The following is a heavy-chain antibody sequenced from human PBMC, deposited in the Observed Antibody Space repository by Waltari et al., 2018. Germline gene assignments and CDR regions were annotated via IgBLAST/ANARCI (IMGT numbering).Heavy chain of an antibody. CDR3: AKSGRSPWAFDI. D-gene: IGHD3-10*01. Sequence: EVQLVESGGCLVQPWGSLLLSCTASGLTFSSYGMTWVRQAPGKGLEWVSAIGGSTGSTNYADSVRGRFTISRDNSKNTLYLQMNSLRAEDTALYYCAKSGRSPWAFDIWGQGTMVTVSS. V-gene: IGHV3-23*04. CDR2: IGGSTGST. CDR1: GLTFSSYG. J-gene: IGHJ3*02.